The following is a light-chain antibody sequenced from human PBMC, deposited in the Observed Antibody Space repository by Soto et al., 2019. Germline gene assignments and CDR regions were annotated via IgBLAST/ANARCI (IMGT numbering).Light chain of an antibody. Sequence: AIRMTQSPSSLSASTGDRVTITCRASQGISDYLVWYQQKPGKAPKVLIHAASTLQGGVTSRFSGSRSGSDFTLTINSLQSEDFATYYCQHYYTYPWTFGQGTKVEV. J-gene: IGKJ1*01. CDR3: QHYYTYPWT. CDR1: QGISDY. CDR2: AAS. V-gene: IGKV1-8*01.